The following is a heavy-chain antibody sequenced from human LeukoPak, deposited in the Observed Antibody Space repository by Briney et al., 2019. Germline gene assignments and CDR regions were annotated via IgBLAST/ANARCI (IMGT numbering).Heavy chain of an antibody. J-gene: IGHJ4*02. CDR1: GFTFSSYA. CDR2: ISYDGGNK. Sequence: GSLRLSCAASGFTFSSYAMHWVRPAPGKGLEWVAVISYDGGNKYYADSVKGRFTISRDNSKNTLHLQMNSLRAEDTAVYYCARDDPPIVSWGQGTLVTVSS. D-gene: IGHD5/OR15-5a*01. V-gene: IGHV3-30-3*01. CDR3: ARDDPPIVS.